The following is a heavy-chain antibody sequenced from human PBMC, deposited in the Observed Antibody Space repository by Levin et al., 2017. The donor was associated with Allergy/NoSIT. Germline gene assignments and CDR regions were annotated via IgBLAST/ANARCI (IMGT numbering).Heavy chain of an antibody. J-gene: IGHJ3*01. CDR2: IDWENDT. D-gene: IGHD1-26*01. Sequence: QTLSLTCTFSGFSLSTHGMCVAWIRQSPGKALEWLALIDWENDTYFNSSLKTRLTIYEDTSKNQVVLTLTNMDPEDTATYYCARTSTVGRAFDLWGPGTMVTVSS. CDR3: ARTSTVGRAFDL. CDR1: GFSLSTHGMC. V-gene: IGHV2-70*01.